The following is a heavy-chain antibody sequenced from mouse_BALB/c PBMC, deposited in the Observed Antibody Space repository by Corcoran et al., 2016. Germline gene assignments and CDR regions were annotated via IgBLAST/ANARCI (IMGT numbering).Heavy chain of an antibody. Sequence: QIQLVQSGPEQKKPGETVKISCKDSGYTFTNYGMNWVKQAPGKGLKWMGWINTYTGEPTYADDFKGRFSFSLETSASTAYLQINNLKNEDMATYFCARSSCSYDGYAWFAYWGQGTLVTVSA. J-gene: IGHJ3*01. CDR2: INTYTGEP. V-gene: IGHV9-1*02. CDR1: GYTFTNYG. D-gene: IGHD2-3*01. CDR3: ARSSCSYDGYAWFAY.